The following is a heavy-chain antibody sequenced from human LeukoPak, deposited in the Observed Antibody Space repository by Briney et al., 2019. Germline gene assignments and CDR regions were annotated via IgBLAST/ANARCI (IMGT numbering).Heavy chain of an antibody. Sequence: GGSLRLSCAASGFTFSDYYMSWIRQAPGKGLEWVAYIDSYGTTIYYADSVKGRFTISRDSTKNSLYLQMNSLRVEDTAVYYCARKVAFGIWGQGTMVTVSS. CDR2: IDSYGTTI. CDR1: GFTFSDYY. J-gene: IGHJ3*02. CDR3: ARKVAFGI. V-gene: IGHV3-11*01.